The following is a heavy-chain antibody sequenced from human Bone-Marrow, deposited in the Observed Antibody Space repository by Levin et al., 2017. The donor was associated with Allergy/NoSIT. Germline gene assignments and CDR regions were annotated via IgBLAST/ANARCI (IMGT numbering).Heavy chain of an antibody. CDR2: ITSNGGTT. J-gene: IGHJ6*02. CDR3: ARGHDYGMDV. CDR1: GFIFSGYW. V-gene: IGHV3-74*01. Sequence: LSLTCAASGFIFSGYWMHWVRQAPGKGLVWVSTITSNGGTTTYADSVKGRFTISRDNAKNTLCLQMNSLRAEDTAVYYCARGHDYGMDVWGQGTTVTVSS.